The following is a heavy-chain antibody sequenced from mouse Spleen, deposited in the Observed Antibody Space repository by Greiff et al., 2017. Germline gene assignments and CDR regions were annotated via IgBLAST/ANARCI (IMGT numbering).Heavy chain of an antibody. J-gene: IGHJ1*01. V-gene: IGHV5-9-3*01. Sequence: EVQVVESGGGLVKPGGSLKLSCAASGFTFSSYAMSWVRQTPEKRLEWVATISSGGSYTYYPNTVKGRFTISRDNARNIMYLQMSSLRSEDTAMYYCVREVRAPYWYFDVWGAGTTVTVSS. D-gene: IGHD2-14*01. CDR3: VREVRAPYWYFDV. CDR1: GFTFSSYA. CDR2: ISSGGSYT.